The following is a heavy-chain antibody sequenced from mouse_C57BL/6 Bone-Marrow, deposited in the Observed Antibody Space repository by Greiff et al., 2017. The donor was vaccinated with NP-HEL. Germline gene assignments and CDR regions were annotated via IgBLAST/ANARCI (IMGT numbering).Heavy chain of an antibody. CDR2: IDPENGDT. CDR1: GFNIKDDY. V-gene: IGHV14-4*01. J-gene: IGHJ1*03. D-gene: IGHD1-1*01. Sequence: VQLQQSGAELVRPGASVKLSCTASGFNIKDDYMHWVKQRPEQGLEWIGWIDPENGDTEYASKFQGKATITADTSSNTAYLQLSSLTSEDTAVYYCTSGPTTVVATRYFDVWGTGTTVTVSS. CDR3: TSGPTTVVATRYFDV.